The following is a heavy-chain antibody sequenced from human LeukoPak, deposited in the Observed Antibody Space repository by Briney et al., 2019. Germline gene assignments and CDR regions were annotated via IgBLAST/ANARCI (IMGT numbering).Heavy chain of an antibody. CDR3: AKSRSLEWLLSRLFDP. Sequence: PGGSLRLSCAASGFTFSSYEMSWVRQAPGKGLEWVSAISGSGGSTYYADSVKGRFTISRDNSKNTLYLQMNSLRAEDTAVYYCAKSRSLEWLLSRLFDPWGQGTLDTVSS. J-gene: IGHJ5*02. CDR2: ISGSGGST. CDR1: GFTFSSYE. D-gene: IGHD3-3*01. V-gene: IGHV3-23*01.